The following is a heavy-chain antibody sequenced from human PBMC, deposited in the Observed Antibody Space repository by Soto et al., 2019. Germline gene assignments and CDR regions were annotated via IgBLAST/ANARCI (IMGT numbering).Heavy chain of an antibody. V-gene: IGHV4-39*01. D-gene: IGHD3-22*01. CDR3: ARGVGYDSSGYYVETYFDY. Sequence: SETLSLTCTVSGSSISSSSYYWGWIRQPPGKGLEWIGSIYYSGSTYYNPSLKSRVTISVDTSKNQFSLKLSSVTAADTAVYYCARGVGYDSSGYYVETYFDYWGQGTLVTVSS. J-gene: IGHJ4*02. CDR2: IYYSGST. CDR1: GSSISSSSYY.